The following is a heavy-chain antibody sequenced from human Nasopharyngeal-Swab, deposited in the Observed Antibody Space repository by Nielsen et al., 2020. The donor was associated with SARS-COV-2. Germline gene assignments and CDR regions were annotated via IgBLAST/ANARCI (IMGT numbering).Heavy chain of an antibody. CDR3: ARVDYGGNSFGMDV. Sequence: GGSLRLSCAASGFTFSSYAMHWVRPAPGKGLEWVAVISYDGSNKYYADSVKGRFTISRDNSKNTLYLQMNSLRAEDTAVYYCARVDYGGNSFGMDVWGQGTTVTVSS. CDR2: ISYDGSNK. V-gene: IGHV3-30*04. J-gene: IGHJ6*02. D-gene: IGHD4-23*01. CDR1: GFTFSSYA.